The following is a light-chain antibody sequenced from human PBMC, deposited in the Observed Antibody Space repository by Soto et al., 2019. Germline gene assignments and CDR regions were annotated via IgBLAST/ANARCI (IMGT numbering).Light chain of an antibody. V-gene: IGKV1D-8*03. CDR3: QQYYSFPRLT. J-gene: IGKJ4*01. CDR1: QGIRSY. Sequence: VIWMTESPSLLSASTGDRVTISCRMSQGIRSYLAWYQQKPGKAPELLIYAASTLQSGVPSRFSGSGSGTDFTLTISCLQSEDFATYYCQQYYSFPRLTFGGGTKVEIK. CDR2: AAS.